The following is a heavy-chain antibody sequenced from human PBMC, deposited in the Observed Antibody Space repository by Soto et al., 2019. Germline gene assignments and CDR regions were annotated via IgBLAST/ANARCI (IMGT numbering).Heavy chain of an antibody. CDR3: ARESLNWNDVGYYYYGMDV. CDR2: INPNSGGT. CDR1: GYTFTGYY. D-gene: IGHD1-1*01. V-gene: IGHV1-2*02. J-gene: IGHJ6*02. Sequence: VASVKVSCKXSGYTFTGYYMHWVRQAPGQGLEWMGWINPNSGGTNYAQKFQGRVTMTRDTSISTAYMELSRLRSDDTAVYYCARESLNWNDVGYYYYGMDVWGQGTTVTVSS.